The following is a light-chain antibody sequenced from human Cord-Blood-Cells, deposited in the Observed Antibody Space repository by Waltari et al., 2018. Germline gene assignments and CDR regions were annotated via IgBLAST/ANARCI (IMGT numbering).Light chain of an antibody. Sequence: QSALPQPASVSGSPGQSITISCTGTSRDVGSYNLVPWYQQHPGKAPKLMIYEGSKRPSGVSNRFSGSKSGNTASLTISGLQAEDEADYYCCSYAGSSTLVFGGGTKLTVL. V-gene: IGLV2-23*01. J-gene: IGLJ3*02. CDR3: CSYAGSSTLV. CDR1: SRDVGSYNL. CDR2: EGS.